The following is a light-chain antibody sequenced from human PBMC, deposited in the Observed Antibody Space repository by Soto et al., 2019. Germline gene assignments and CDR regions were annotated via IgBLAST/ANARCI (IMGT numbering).Light chain of an antibody. V-gene: IGKV3-15*01. Sequence: EIVMTQSPATLSVSPGERATLSCRASQSVSTNLAWYQQTPGQAPRLLIFGASAPATGIPARFSGSGSGTEFTLTISSLQSEDFAVYYCQQYNNWLETFGQGTKVEIK. J-gene: IGKJ1*01. CDR2: GAS. CDR3: QQYNNWLET. CDR1: QSVSTN.